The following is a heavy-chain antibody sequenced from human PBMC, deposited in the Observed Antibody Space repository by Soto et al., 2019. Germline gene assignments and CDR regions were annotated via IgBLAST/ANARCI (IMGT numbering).Heavy chain of an antibody. CDR3: ARDDTTGLFDF. J-gene: IGHJ4*02. Sequence: PSETLSLTCSVSTGSMRTYYWTWIRQSPGKGLEWIGQISHTGRTKYSPSLESRVTISVDTSRKQFSLKLTSVTAADTALYYCARDDTTGLFDFWGQGTLVTVSS. CDR1: TGSMRTYY. D-gene: IGHD4-17*01. CDR2: ISHTGRT. V-gene: IGHV4-59*01.